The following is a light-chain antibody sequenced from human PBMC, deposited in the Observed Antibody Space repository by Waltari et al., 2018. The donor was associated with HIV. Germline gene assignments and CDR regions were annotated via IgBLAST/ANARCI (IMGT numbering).Light chain of an antibody. Sequence: QSALTQPPSASGSPGQSVTISCTRTSSDVGSFKYVSWYQQHPGKAPKLMIYDVTKWPSGLPDLFSGSKSGNTASLTVSGLQAEDEADYYCSSYGGGNTVLFGGGTRLTVL. V-gene: IGLV2-8*01. J-gene: IGLJ3*02. CDR1: SSDVGSFKY. CDR2: DVT. CDR3: SSYGGGNTVL.